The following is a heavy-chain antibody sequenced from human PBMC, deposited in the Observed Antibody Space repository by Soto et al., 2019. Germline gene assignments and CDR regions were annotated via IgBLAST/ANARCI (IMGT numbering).Heavy chain of an antibody. Sequence: SETLSLTCTVSGGSIGSGGSYWSWIRQHSGKGLEWIGYMDNSGNTYYNPSLKGRVTISLDTSKSQFSLELTSVTAADTAVYFCARDPGRSSSSGTYYSGMDVWGQGTTVTVSS. CDR3: ARDPGRSSSSGTYYSGMDV. CDR2: MDNSGNT. CDR1: GGSIGSGGSY. J-gene: IGHJ6*02. V-gene: IGHV4-31*03. D-gene: IGHD6-6*01.